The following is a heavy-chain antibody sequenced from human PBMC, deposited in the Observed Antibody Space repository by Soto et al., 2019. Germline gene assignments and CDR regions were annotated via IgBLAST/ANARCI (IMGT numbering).Heavy chain of an antibody. Sequence: EVLLLESGGGLVQPGGSLRLSCAASGFTFSSYAMSWVRQAPGKGLEWVSAISGSGGSTYYADSVKGRFTISRDNSKNTLYLQMNSLRAEDTAVYYCAKDVYSSSWTTGPFDYWGQGTLVTVSS. CDR2: ISGSGGST. V-gene: IGHV3-23*01. D-gene: IGHD6-13*01. J-gene: IGHJ4*02. CDR1: GFTFSSYA. CDR3: AKDVYSSSWTTGPFDY.